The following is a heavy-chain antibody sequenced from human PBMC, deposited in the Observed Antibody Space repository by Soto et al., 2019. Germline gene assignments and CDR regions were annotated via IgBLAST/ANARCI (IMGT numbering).Heavy chain of an antibody. V-gene: IGHV1-69*13. Sequence: SVKVSCKASGVTFSSYAISWVRQAPGQGLEWMGGIIPIFGTANYAQKFQGRVTITADESTSTAYMELSSLRSEDTAVYYCARGGDHVSYFDYWGQGTLVTVSS. D-gene: IGHD2-21*01. CDR3: ARGGDHVSYFDY. CDR2: IIPIFGTA. J-gene: IGHJ4*02. CDR1: GVTFSSYA.